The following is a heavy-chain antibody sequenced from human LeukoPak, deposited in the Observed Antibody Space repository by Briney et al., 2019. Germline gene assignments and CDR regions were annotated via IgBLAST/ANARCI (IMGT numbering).Heavy chain of an antibody. CDR2: ISGSGGST. V-gene: IGHV3-23*01. D-gene: IGHD1-26*01. J-gene: IGHJ4*02. CDR3: AKVFLVGATSCYDY. Sequence: GGSLRLSCAASGFTFSSYAMSWVRQAPGKGLEWVSAISGSGGSTYYADSVKGRFTISGDNSKNTLYLQMNSLRAEDTAVYYCAKVFLVGATSCYDYWGQGTLVTVSS. CDR1: GFTFSSYA.